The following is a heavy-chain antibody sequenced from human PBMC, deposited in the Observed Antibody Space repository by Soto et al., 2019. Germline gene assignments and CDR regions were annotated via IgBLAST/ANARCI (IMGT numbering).Heavy chain of an antibody. Sequence: EVQLLESGGGLVQPGGSLRLSCAASGFTFNNYAMNWVRQAPGKGLEWVSGITGGGSTTFYADSVKGRFTISRDNSDDTLYLQVNGLRAGDTALYYCAKESTMTSRGSFDYWGRGTLVTVS. CDR1: GFTFNNYA. CDR3: AKESTMTSRGSFDY. D-gene: IGHD6-19*01. CDR2: ITGGGSTT. V-gene: IGHV3-23*01. J-gene: IGHJ4*02.